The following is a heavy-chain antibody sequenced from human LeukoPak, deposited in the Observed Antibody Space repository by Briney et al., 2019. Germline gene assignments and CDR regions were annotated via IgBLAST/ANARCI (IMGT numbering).Heavy chain of an antibody. D-gene: IGHD2-2*01. CDR2: INHSGNT. J-gene: IGHJ3*02. V-gene: IGHV4-34*01. CDR3: AREGASRRPQAKYHDAFDI. Sequence: SETLSLTCAVYGGSFNGYYWSWIRQPPGKGLEWIGEINHSGNTNYNPSLKSRFTISVDTSKNQFSLKPHCVPPADHPLYCSAREGASRRPQAKYHDAFDIWGQGTMVTVSS. CDR1: GGSFNGYY.